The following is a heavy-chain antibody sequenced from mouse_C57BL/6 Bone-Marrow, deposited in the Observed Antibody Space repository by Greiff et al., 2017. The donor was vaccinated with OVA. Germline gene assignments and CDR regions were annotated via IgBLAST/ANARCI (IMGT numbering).Heavy chain of an antibody. J-gene: IGHJ2*01. CDR2: IYPRSGNT. D-gene: IGHD4-1*01. Sequence: VKLQESGAELARPGASVKLSCKASGYTFTSYGISWVKQRTGPGLEWIGEIYPRSGNTYYNEKFKGKATLTADKSSSTAYMELRSLTSEDAAVYFCARGYWDYFDYWGQGTTLTVSS. CDR3: ARGYWDYFDY. CDR1: GYTFTSYG. V-gene: IGHV1-81*01.